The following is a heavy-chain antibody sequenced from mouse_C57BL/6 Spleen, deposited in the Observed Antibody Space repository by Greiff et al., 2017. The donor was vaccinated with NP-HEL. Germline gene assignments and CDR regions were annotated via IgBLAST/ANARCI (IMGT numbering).Heavy chain of an antibody. Sequence: QVQLKESGAELARPGASVKMSCKASGYTFTSYTMHWVKQRPGQGLEWIGYINPSSGYTKYNQKFKDKATLTADKSSSTAYMQLSSLISEDSAVYYCASRTGTDAMDYWGQGTSVTVSS. CDR1: GYTFTSYT. D-gene: IGHD4-1*01. CDR3: ASRTGTDAMDY. V-gene: IGHV1-4*01. CDR2: INPSSGYT. J-gene: IGHJ4*01.